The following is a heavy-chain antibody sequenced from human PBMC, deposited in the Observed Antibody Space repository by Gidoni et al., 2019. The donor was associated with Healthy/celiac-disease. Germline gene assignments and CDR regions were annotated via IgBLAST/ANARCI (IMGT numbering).Heavy chain of an antibody. J-gene: IGHJ4*02. CDR1: EGTFSSYA. V-gene: IGHV1-69*01. CDR3: ARVGYSSSSEDY. Sequence: QVQLVQSGAEGKKPGSSVKVSCKASEGTFSSYAIRWVRQSPGQGLEWKGGIIPIFGTANYAQKFQGRVTITADESTSTAFMELSSLRSEDTAAYYCARVGYSSSSEDYWGQGTLVTVSS. D-gene: IGHD6-6*01. CDR2: IIPIFGTA.